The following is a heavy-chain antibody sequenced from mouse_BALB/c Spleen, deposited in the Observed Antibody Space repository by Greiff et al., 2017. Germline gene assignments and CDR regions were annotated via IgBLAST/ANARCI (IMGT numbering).Heavy chain of an antibody. J-gene: IGHJ2*01. V-gene: IGHV1S26*01. Sequence: QVQLQQSGPELVKPGASVKISCKASGYTFTNYWLGWVKQRPGQGLEWIGYINPSTGYTEYNQKFKDKATLTADKSSSTAYMQLSSLTSEDSAVYYCARWEDDYWGQGTTLTVSS. CDR3: ARWEDDY. CDR2: INPSTGYT. D-gene: IGHD4-1*01. CDR1: GYTFTNYW.